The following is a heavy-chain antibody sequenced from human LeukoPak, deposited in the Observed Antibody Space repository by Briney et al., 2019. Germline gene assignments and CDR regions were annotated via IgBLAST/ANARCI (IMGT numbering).Heavy chain of an antibody. CDR3: ARGMRLRQATTAPEAGY. CDR1: GFTFSSYS. J-gene: IGHJ4*02. CDR2: ISSSSSYI. Sequence: KPGGSLRLSCAASGFTFSSYSMNWVRQAPGKGLEWVSSISSSSSYIYYADSVKGRFTISRDNAKNSLYLQMNSLRAEDTAVYYCARGMRLRQATTAPEAGYWGQGTLVTVSS. V-gene: IGHV3-21*01. D-gene: IGHD5-12*01.